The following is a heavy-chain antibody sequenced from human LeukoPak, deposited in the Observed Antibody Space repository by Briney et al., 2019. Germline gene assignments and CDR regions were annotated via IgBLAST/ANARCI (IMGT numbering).Heavy chain of an antibody. CDR2: ISAYNGNT. D-gene: IGHD2-2*02. Sequence: GASVKVSFKASGYTFTSYGISWVRQAPGQGLEWMGWISAYNGNTNYAQKLQGRVTMTTDTSTSTAYMELRGLRSDDTAVYYCARESYREDATLRFDIWGQGTMVTVSS. J-gene: IGHJ3*02. V-gene: IGHV1-18*01. CDR3: ARESYREDATLRFDI. CDR1: GYTFTSYG.